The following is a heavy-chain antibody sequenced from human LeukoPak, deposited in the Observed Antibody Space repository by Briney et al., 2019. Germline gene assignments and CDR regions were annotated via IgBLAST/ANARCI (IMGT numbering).Heavy chain of an antibody. D-gene: IGHD3-22*01. V-gene: IGHV1-18*01. CDR1: GYTFTSYG. Sequence: ASVKVSCKASGYTFTSYGISWVRQAPGQGLEWMGWISAYNGNTNYAQKLQGRVTMTTDTSTSTAYMELRSLRSDDTAVYYCARGPDYYDSSGSDYYGMDVWGQGTTVTVSS. CDR2: ISAYNGNT. CDR3: ARGPDYYDSSGSDYYGMDV. J-gene: IGHJ6*02.